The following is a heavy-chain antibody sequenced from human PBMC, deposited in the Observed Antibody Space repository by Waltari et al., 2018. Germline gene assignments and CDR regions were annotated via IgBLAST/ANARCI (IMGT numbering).Heavy chain of an antibody. D-gene: IGHD2-2*01. CDR1: GGTFSSYA. J-gene: IGHJ3*02. CDR3: ARGDEDCSSTSCPTGRAFDI. CDR2: IIPILCTA. V-gene: IGHV1-69*05. Sequence: QVQLVQSGAEVKKPGSSVKVSCKASGGTFSSYAISWVRQAPGQGLEWMGGIIPILCTANYAQKVQGRVTITTDESTSTAYMELSSLRSEDTAVYDCARGDEDCSSTSCPTGRAFDIWGQGTMVTVSS.